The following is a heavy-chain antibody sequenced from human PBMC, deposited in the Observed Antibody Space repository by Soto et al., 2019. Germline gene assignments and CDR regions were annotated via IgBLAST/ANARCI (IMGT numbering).Heavy chain of an antibody. CDR1: GLTFSSFA. CDR2: ISATGGSI. V-gene: IGHV3-23*01. CDR3: AKEILPDY. J-gene: IGHJ4*02. Sequence: PGGSLRLSCAASGLTFSSFAMSWLRQAPGKGLDWVAGISATGGSIYYADSVKGRFTISRDNSKNTLYLQMNSLRVEDTAVYYCAKEILPDYWGQGTLVTVSS. D-gene: IGHD2-15*01.